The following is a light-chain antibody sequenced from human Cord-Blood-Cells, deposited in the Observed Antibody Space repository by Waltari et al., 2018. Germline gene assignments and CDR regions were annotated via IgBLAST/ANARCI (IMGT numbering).Light chain of an antibody. CDR1: SSDVGGYNY. Sequence: QSALTQPASVSGSPGQSITISCTGTSSDVGGYNYVSWYQQHPGKAPKRMICEVSNRPSGVSNRFSGSKSGNTASLTISGLQAEDEADYYCSSYTSSSTWVFGGGTKLTVL. CDR2: EVS. V-gene: IGLV2-14*01. J-gene: IGLJ3*02. CDR3: SSYTSSSTWV.